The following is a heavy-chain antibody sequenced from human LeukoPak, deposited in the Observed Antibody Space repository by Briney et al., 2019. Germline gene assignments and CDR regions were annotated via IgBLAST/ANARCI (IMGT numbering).Heavy chain of an antibody. V-gene: IGHV3-30*14. CDR2: ISYDGSNK. J-gene: IGHJ5*02. CDR1: GFTFSSYA. Sequence: GGSLRLSCAASGFTFSSYAMHWVRQAPGKGLEWVAVISYDGSNKYYADSVKGRFTISRDNSKNTLYLQMNSLRAEDTAVYYCARGAYGSGSYGDNWFDPWGQGTLVTVSS. D-gene: IGHD3-10*01. CDR3: ARGAYGSGSYGDNWFDP.